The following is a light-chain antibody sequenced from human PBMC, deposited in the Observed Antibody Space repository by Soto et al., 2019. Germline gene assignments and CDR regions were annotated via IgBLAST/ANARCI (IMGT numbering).Light chain of an antibody. CDR1: QSVSSNY. Sequence: EIVLTQSPGTLSLSPGERATLSCRASQSVSSNYLAWYQQKPGQAPRLLIYGASSRATGIPDRFSGSGSVTDFTLTISRLEPEDFAVYYCQQYGKSRFIFGPGTKVDIK. CDR2: GAS. J-gene: IGKJ3*01. CDR3: QQYGKSRFI. V-gene: IGKV3-20*01.